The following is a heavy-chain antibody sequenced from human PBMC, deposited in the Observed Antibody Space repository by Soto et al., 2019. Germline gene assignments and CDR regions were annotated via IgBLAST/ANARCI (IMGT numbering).Heavy chain of an antibody. CDR1: GYSFTSYW. V-gene: IGHV5-51*01. D-gene: IGHD3-10*01. CDR3: AKYVGGINYKGGILAY. Sequence: GESLKISCKGSGYSFTSYWIGWVRQMPGKGLEWMGIIYPGDSDTRYSPSFQGQVTISADKSISTAYLQWSSLKASDTAMYYWAKYVGGINYKGGILAYGGKGTLVPVPS. J-gene: IGHJ4*02. CDR2: IYPGDSDT.